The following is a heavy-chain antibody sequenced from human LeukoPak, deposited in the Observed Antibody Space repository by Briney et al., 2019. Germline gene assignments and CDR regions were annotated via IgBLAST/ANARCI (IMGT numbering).Heavy chain of an antibody. CDR1: APTLSNYW. V-gene: IGHV3-7*01. CDR3: ARDRDYHDSSVRYDSFDI. Sequence: GGSLTPACSLSAPTLSNYWTTSVRQAPRGRMEWVANIRKDGRDNTHTDSVKGRFTISRDNVKKSLSLQMNSLRAEDTAVYYCARDRDYHDSSVRYDSFDIWGQGTMVTVSS. CDR2: IRKDGRDN. D-gene: IGHD3-22*01. J-gene: IGHJ3*02.